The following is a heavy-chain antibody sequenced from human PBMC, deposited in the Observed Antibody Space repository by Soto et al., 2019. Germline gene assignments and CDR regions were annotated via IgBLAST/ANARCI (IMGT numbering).Heavy chain of an antibody. J-gene: IGHJ4*01. Sequence: GGSLRLSCAASGFTFSSYAMSWVRQAPGMGLEWVSGISGSGGSTYYADSVKGRFTISRDNSKNTLYLQMNTLRAEDTAVYYCAKALAAAGTGYWGQGTLVTVSS. CDR2: ISGSGGST. CDR1: GFTFSSYA. CDR3: AKALAAAGTGY. V-gene: IGHV3-23*01. D-gene: IGHD6-13*01.